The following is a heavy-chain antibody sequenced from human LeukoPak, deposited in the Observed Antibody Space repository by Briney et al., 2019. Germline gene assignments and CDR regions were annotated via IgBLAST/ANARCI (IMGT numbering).Heavy chain of an antibody. D-gene: IGHD2-15*01. CDR1: GFTFSSYW. Sequence: GESLKISCAASGFTFSSYWMSWVRQAPGKGLEWVANIKQDGSEKYYVDSVKGRFTISRDNAKNSLYLQMNSPRAEDTAVYYCARVVAAKGKVFDYWGQGTLVTVSS. V-gene: IGHV3-7*01. J-gene: IGHJ4*02. CDR3: ARVVAAKGKVFDY. CDR2: IKQDGSEK.